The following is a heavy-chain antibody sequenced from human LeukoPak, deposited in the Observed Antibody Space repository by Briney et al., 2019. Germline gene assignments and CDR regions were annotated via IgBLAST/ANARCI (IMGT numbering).Heavy chain of an antibody. CDR3: ARTEYYFDH. CDR2: IFLSGST. Sequence: SETLSLTCTVSGSSISSYYWSWIRQPPGKGLEWIGYIFLSGSTKYNPSLQSRVTISMDTSKSQFSLRLNSVTAADTAVYYCARTEYYFDHWGRGTLVTVSS. CDR1: GSSISSYY. V-gene: IGHV4-59*01. D-gene: IGHD3-10*01. J-gene: IGHJ4*02.